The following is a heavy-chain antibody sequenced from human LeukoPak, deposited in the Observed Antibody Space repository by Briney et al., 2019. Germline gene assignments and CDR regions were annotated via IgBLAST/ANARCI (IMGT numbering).Heavy chain of an antibody. D-gene: IGHD6-6*01. V-gene: IGHV3-33*03. CDR2: IWYDGSNK. CDR1: GFTFSSYG. J-gene: IGHJ4*02. Sequence: PGGSLRLSCAASGFTFSSYGTHWVRQSPGKGVEGVAVIWYDGSNKYYADSVKGRFTISRDNAKNSLYLQMNSLRAEDTALYYCAKDGGSSSADYWGQGTLVTVSS. CDR3: AKDGGSSSADY.